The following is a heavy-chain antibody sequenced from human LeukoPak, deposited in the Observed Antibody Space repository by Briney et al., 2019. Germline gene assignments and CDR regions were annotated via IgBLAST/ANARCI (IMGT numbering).Heavy chain of an antibody. CDR1: GYTFTSYA. Sequence: GASVKVSCKASGYTFTSYAMHWVRQAPGQRLEWMGWINAGNGNTKYSQKFQGRVTITRDTSATTAYMELSSLRSEDTAVYYCARGEGYSSSVPFDPWGQGTLVTVSS. CDR3: ARGEGYSSSVPFDP. D-gene: IGHD6-13*01. J-gene: IGHJ5*02. CDR2: INAGNGNT. V-gene: IGHV1-3*01.